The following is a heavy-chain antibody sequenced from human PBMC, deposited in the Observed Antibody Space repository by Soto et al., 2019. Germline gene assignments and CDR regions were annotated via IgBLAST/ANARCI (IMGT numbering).Heavy chain of an antibody. CDR1: GFTFSTYT. V-gene: IGHV3-23*01. CDR2: ISGSGVST. D-gene: IGHD6-19*01. J-gene: IGHJ5*02. Sequence: EVQLLESGGGLVQPGGSLRLSCAASGFTFSTYTMTWVRQAPGKGLEWVSAISGSGVSTHYADSVKGRFTISRDNSKNTLYLQMNSLRAEDTVVYYCGKGQASIAVDWFDPWGQGTLVTVSS. CDR3: GKGQASIAVDWFDP.